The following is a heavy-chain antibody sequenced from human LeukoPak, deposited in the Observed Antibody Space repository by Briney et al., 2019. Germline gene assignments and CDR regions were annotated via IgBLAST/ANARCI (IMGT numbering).Heavy chain of an antibody. D-gene: IGHD3-22*01. CDR1: GFSFSSYN. CDR2: ISSSSITI. V-gene: IGHV3-48*02. CDR3: ARDRSSGHPGSFDY. J-gene: IGHJ4*02. Sequence: GGSLRLSCAASGFSFSSYNMNWVRQAPGKGLEWVSYISSSSITIYYTDSLKGRITISRDNAKSSLYLDMGSLRDEDTAVYYCARDRSSGHPGSFDYWGQGILVTISS.